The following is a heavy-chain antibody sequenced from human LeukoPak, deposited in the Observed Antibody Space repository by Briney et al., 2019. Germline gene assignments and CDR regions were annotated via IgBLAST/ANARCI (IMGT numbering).Heavy chain of an antibody. J-gene: IGHJ4*02. CDR2: INDNGAGT. CDR3: AKGSRSTLVGAILFDD. D-gene: IGHD1-26*01. V-gene: IGHV3-23*01. CDR1: GFTFRSFA. Sequence: GGSLRLSCAASGFTFRSFAMSWVRQAPGKGLKWVSTINDNGAGTYYADSVKGRFTISRDNSKNTLYLQMNSLRAEDTAVYYRAKGSRSTLVGAILFDDWGQGTLVTVSS.